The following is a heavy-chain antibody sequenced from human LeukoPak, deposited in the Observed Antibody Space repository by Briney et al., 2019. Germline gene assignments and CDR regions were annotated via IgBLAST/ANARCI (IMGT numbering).Heavy chain of an antibody. Sequence: SETLSLTCTVSGGSISSYYWSWIRQPPGKGLEWIGYIYYSGSTNYNPSLKSQVTISVDTSKNQFSLKLSSVTAADTAVYYCARHGGDSSGYWSYYFDYWGQGTLVTVSS. CDR3: ARHGGDSSGYWSYYFDY. CDR2: IYYSGST. V-gene: IGHV4-59*08. J-gene: IGHJ4*02. D-gene: IGHD3-22*01. CDR1: GGSISSYY.